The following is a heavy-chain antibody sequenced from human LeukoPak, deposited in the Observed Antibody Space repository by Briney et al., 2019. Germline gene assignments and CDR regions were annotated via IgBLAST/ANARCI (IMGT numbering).Heavy chain of an antibody. CDR3: ARMDIVVVPAAPPYYYYYMDV. V-gene: IGHV1-18*01. J-gene: IGHJ6*03. CDR1: GYTFTSYG. D-gene: IGHD2-2*03. CDR2: ISAYSGNT. Sequence: ASVKVSCKASGYTFTSYGISWVRQAPGQGLEWMGWISAYSGNTNYAQKLQGRVTMTTDTSTSTAYMDLRSLRSDDTAVYYCARMDIVVVPAAPPYYYYYMDVWGKGTTVTVSS.